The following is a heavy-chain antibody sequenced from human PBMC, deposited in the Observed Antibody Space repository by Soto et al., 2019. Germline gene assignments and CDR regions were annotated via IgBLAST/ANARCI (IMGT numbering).Heavy chain of an antibody. CDR2: INHSGST. D-gene: IGHD3-9*01. V-gene: IGHV4-34*01. CDR1: GGSFSGYY. Sequence: PSETLSLTCAVYGGSFSGYYWSWIRQPPGKGLEWIGEINHSGSTNYNPSLKSRVTISVDTSKNQFSLKLSSVTAADTAVYYCARRRALRYFDWLYKQGFDYWGQGNLVTVSS. J-gene: IGHJ4*02. CDR3: ARRRALRYFDWLYKQGFDY.